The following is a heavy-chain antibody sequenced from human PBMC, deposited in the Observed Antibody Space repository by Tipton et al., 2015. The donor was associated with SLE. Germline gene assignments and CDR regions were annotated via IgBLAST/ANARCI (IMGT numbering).Heavy chain of an antibody. D-gene: IGHD6-19*01. CDR3: ARNPRGSGWSRGYFKY. Sequence: TLSLTCAVYGGSISGDYWSWIRQPPGKGLEWIGEISDSEITDYNPSLKSRVNISVDTSKNQFSLKLNSVTAADTAMYYCARNPRGSGWSRGYFKYWGQGTLVTVSS. CDR2: ISDSEIT. V-gene: IGHV4-34*01. CDR1: GGSISGDY. J-gene: IGHJ1*01.